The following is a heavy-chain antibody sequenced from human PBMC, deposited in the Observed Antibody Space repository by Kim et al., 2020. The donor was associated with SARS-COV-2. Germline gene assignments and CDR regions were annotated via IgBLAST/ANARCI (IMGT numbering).Heavy chain of an antibody. J-gene: IGHJ4*02. V-gene: IGHV5-10-1*01. D-gene: IGHD6-19*01. Sequence: YSPSVQGHVTSSADKSISTAYLQWSSLKASDTAMYYCARHPQWLVGGFDYWGQGTLVTVSS. CDR3: ARHPQWLVGGFDY.